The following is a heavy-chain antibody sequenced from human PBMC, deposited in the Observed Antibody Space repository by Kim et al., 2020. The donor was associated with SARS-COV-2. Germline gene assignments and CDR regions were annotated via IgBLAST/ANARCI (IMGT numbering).Heavy chain of an antibody. CDR1: GFTFSSYA. V-gene: IGHV3-23*01. D-gene: IGHD4-17*01. J-gene: IGHJ4*02. CDR3: AKVVYGGYVSSPFDY. CDR2: ISGSGGST. Sequence: GGSLRLSCAASGFTFSSYAMSWVRQAPGKGLEWVSAISGSGGSTYYADSGKGRFTISRDNSKNTLYLQMNSLRAEDTAVYYCAKVVYGGYVSSPFDYWGQGTLVTVSS.